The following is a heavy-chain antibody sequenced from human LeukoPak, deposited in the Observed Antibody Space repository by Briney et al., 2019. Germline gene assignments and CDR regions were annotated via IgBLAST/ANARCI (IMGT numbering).Heavy chain of an antibody. CDR1: GGTFSSYA. V-gene: IGHV1-69*04. CDR2: IIPILGIA. CDR3: AGYCSSTSCYEQRTYYYCGMDV. J-gene: IGHJ6*02. Sequence: SVKVSCKASGGTFSSYAISWVRQAPGQGLEWMGRIIPILGIANYAQKFQGRVTITADKSTSTAYMELSSLRSEDTAVYYCAGYCSSTSCYEQRTYYYCGMDVWGQGTTVTVSS. D-gene: IGHD2-2*01.